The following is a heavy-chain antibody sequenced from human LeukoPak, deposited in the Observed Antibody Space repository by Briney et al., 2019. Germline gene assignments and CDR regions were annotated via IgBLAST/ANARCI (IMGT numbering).Heavy chain of an antibody. J-gene: IGHJ4*02. CDR1: GGSISSHY. CDR2: IYYSGST. Sequence: SETLSLTCTVSGGSISSHYWRWIRQPPGKGLEWIGYIYYSGSTNYNTSLTSRVTISVETSKNQFSLKLSSVTVADTAVYYCRRVWIRGGYYFDYWGQGTLVTVSS. CDR3: RRVWIRGGYYFDY. D-gene: IGHD5-18*01. V-gene: IGHV4-59*11.